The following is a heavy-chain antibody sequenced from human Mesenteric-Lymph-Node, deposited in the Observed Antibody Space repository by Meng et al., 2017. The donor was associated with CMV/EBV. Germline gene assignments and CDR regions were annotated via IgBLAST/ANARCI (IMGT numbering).Heavy chain of an antibody. CDR2: INIDGSIT. J-gene: IGHJ5*02. CDR1: GLTFSSYW. CDR3: TTEKENWFDP. Sequence: ELYLVESWGGLVQPGGSLRLSCAASGLTFSSYWMNWVGQAPGKGLVWVSRINIDGSITTYGDSVKGRFTISRDNAKNTLYLQMNSLRAEDTAVYYCTTEKENWFDPWGQGTLVTVSS. V-gene: IGHV3-74*01.